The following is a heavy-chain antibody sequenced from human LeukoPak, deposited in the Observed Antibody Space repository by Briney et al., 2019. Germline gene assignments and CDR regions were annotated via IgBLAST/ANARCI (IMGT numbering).Heavy chain of an antibody. D-gene: IGHD3-10*01. Sequence: PSQTLSLTCTVSGGSISIGGYYWSWIRQHPGKGLEWIGYICYSGITYYNPSLKGRVTISVDTSKNQFSLYLSSVTAADTAVYYRARVTSGEFADYWGQGTLVTVSS. CDR2: ICYSGIT. CDR1: GGSISIGGYY. CDR3: ARVTSGEFADY. V-gene: IGHV4-31*03. J-gene: IGHJ4*02.